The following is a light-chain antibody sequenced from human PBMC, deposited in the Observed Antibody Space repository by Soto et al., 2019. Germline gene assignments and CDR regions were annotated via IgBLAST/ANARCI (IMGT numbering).Light chain of an antibody. V-gene: IGLV2-8*01. Sequence: QSALTQPPSASGSPGQSVTISCTGTSSDVGAYNYVSWYQQLPGKAPKLMIYEVNKRPSGVPDRFSGSKSGNTASLTVSGLQAEDEAGYFCSAYVGNNNLVFGGGTKVTVL. J-gene: IGLJ2*01. CDR1: SSDVGAYNY. CDR3: SAYVGNNNLV. CDR2: EVN.